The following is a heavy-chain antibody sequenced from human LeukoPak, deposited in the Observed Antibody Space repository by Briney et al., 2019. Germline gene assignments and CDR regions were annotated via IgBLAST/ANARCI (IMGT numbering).Heavy chain of an antibody. J-gene: IGHJ6*02. CDR2: IYYSGST. D-gene: IGHD3-22*01. V-gene: IGHV4-59*11. CDR1: GGSISSHF. CDR3: ARAPRGESDAASGFYGMDV. Sequence: SETLSLTCTVSGGSISSHFWNWIRQSPGKGLEWIGYIYYSGSTNYNPSLKSRVTISVDTSKNQFPLKLNSVTAADTAIYYCARAPRGESDAASGFYGMDVWGQGTTVTVSS.